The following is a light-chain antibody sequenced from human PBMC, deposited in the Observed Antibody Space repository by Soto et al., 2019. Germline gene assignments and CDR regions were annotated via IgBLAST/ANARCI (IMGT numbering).Light chain of an antibody. V-gene: IGKV3-20*01. CDR1: QSVSSSQ. Sequence: EIVWTQSPGTLSLSPGERATLSWRASQSVSSSQLAWYKQQPGQAPRLLIYGASSRATGIPDRFSGSGSGTEFTLIISRLEPEDFEVYYCQQYGTLPWTFGQGTKVDI. CDR2: GAS. J-gene: IGKJ1*01. CDR3: QQYGTLPWT.